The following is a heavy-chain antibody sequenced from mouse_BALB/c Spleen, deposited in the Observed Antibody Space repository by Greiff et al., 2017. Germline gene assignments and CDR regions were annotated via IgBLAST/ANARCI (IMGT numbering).Heavy chain of an antibody. CDR2: INPGSGGT. CDR3: ARDYDYDWYFDV. J-gene: IGHJ1*01. CDR1: GYAFTNYL. V-gene: IGHV1-54*01. D-gene: IGHD2-4*01. Sequence: QVQLKQSGAELVRPGTSVKVSCKASGYAFTNYLIEWVEQRPGQGLEWIGVINPGSGGTNYNEKFKGKATLTADKSSSTAYMQLSSLTSDDSAVYFCARDYDYDWYFDVWGAGTTVTVSS.